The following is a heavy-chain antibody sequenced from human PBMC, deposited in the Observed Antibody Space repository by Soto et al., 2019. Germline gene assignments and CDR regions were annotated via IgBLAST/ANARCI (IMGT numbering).Heavy chain of an antibody. D-gene: IGHD4-17*01. CDR3: ARAQLTVTPNFDY. CDR2: INAGNGNT. CDR1: GYTFTSYA. V-gene: IGHV1-3*01. Sequence: ASVKVSCKASGYTFTSYAMHWVRQAPGQRLEWMGWINAGNGNTKYSQKFQGRVTITRDTSASTAYMELSSLRSEDTAVYYCARAQLTVTPNFDYWGQGTLVTVSS. J-gene: IGHJ4*02.